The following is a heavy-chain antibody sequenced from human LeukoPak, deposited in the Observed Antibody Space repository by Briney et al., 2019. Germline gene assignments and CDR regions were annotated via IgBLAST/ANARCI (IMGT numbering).Heavy chain of an antibody. CDR1: GYTFTGYC. CDR3: ARVPDLYYYYMDV. J-gene: IGHJ6*03. CDR2: INPNSGGT. D-gene: IGHD3/OR15-3a*01. V-gene: IGHV1-2*02. Sequence: GASVKVSCKASGYTFTGYCMHWVRQAPGQGLEWMGVINPNSGGTNYAQKFQGRVTMTRDTAISTAYMDLSKLRSDDPAVYSCARVPDLYYYYMDVWGKGTTVTVSS.